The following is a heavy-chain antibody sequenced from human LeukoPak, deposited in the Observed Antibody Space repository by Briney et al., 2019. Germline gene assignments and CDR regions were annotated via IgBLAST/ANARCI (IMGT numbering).Heavy chain of an antibody. CDR3: ARAPPLSSDYDWLYFFDY. D-gene: IGHD5-12*01. CDR2: INPNSGDT. J-gene: IGHJ4*02. V-gene: IGHV1-2*04. CDR1: GYTFTDYY. Sequence: ASVKVSCKASGYTFTDYYIHWVRQAPGQGLEWMGWINPNSGDTNFAQRFQGWVTMTRDTSITTAYMELSRLTSDDTAMYYCARAPPLSSDYDWLYFFDYWGQGTLVTVSS.